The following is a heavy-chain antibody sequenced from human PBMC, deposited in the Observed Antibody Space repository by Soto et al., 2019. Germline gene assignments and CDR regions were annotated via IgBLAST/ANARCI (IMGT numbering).Heavy chain of an antibody. V-gene: IGHV1-18*01. CDR1: GYTFTSYG. CDR2: ISAYNGNT. CDR3: ARVLWDYYGSKEHDYYYMDG. D-gene: IGHD3-10*01. J-gene: IGHJ6*03. Sequence: QVQLVQSGAEVKKPGASVKVSCKASGYTFTSYGISWVRQAPGQGLEWMGWISAYNGNTNYAQKLQGRVAMTTDTSTSTGYMGLRSLRSDDTAVYYCARVLWDYYGSKEHDYYYMDGGGKGTTVTVS.